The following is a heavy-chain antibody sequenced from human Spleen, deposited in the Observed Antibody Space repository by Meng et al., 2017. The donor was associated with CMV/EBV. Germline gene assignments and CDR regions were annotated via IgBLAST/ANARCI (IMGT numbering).Heavy chain of an antibody. J-gene: IGHJ4*02. V-gene: IGHV3-66*02. Sequence: GGSLRLSCEASGFTVSDNYMSWVRQAPGKGLEWVSIIYSGGSPFYADSVKGRFTISRDNSKNTLYLQMNSLRAEDTAVYYCANEQDYGARDYWGQGTLVTVSS. CDR2: IYSGGSP. D-gene: IGHD4-17*01. CDR1: GFTVSDNY. CDR3: ANEQDYGARDY.